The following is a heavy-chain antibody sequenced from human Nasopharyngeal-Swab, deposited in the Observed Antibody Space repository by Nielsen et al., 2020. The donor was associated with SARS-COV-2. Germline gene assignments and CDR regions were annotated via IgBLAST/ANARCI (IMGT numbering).Heavy chain of an antibody. D-gene: IGHD2-2*01. V-gene: IGHV4-34*01. CDR3: ARGLSGIVPAPILGLGPFYSYYYMDV. Sequence: WMRCCPGKGLVWFANIIHSGSTNYNPSLKSRVTISVDTSKNQFSLKLSSVTAADTAVYYCARGLSGIVPAPILGLGPFYSYYYMDVWGKGTTVTVSS. CDR2: IIHSGST. J-gene: IGHJ6*03.